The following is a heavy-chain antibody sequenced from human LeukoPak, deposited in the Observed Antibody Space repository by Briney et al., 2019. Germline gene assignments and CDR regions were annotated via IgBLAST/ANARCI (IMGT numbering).Heavy chain of an antibody. CDR1: GYILSRYA. D-gene: IGHD2-2*01. CDR2: INAGNGNT. V-gene: IGHV1-3*01. CDR3: AKVIVPAAVRAYYYYMDV. J-gene: IGHJ6*03. Sequence: ASVKVSCKASGYILSRYAMNWVRQAPGQRLEWMGWINAGNGNTKYSQKFQGRVTITRDTSASTAYMELSSLRAEDTAVYYCAKVIVPAAVRAYYYYMDVWGKGTTVTVSS.